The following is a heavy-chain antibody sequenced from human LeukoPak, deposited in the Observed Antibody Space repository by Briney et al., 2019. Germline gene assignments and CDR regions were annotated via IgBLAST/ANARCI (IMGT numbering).Heavy chain of an antibody. CDR2: IKQDGGEK. V-gene: IGHV3-7*04. D-gene: IGHD6-19*01. CDR3: ARLTSGWTNWFDP. Sequence: GGSLRLSCAASGFTFSTYWMSWVRQAPGKGLGWVANIKQDGGEKNYVDSVKGRFSISRDNAKNSLYLQMNSLRAEDTAVYYCARLTSGWTNWFDPWGQGTLVAVSS. CDR1: GFTFSTYW. J-gene: IGHJ5*02.